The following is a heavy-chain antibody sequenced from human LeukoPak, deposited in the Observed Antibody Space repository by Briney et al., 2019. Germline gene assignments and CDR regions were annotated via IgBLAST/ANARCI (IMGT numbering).Heavy chain of an antibody. CDR2: IKHDGSEK. V-gene: IGHV3-7*01. CDR1: GFTFSSYW. D-gene: IGHD3-10*01. J-gene: IGHJ3*02. Sequence: GGSLRLSCAASGFTFSSYWMSWVRQAPGKGLEWVANIKHDGSEKYYVDSVKGRFTISRDNAKNSLYLQMNSLRAEDTAVYYCARENLLLWFGELVLQKGDAFDIWGQGTMVTVSS. CDR3: ARENLLLWFGELVLQKGDAFDI.